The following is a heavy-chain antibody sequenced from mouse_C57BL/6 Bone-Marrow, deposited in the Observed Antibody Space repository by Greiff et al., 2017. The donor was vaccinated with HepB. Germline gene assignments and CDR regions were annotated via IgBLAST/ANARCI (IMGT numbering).Heavy chain of an antibody. J-gene: IGHJ4*01. CDR3: ERERGYDYGEYAIDD. D-gene: IGHD2-4*01. CDR1: GFTFSSYA. CDR2: ISDGGSYT. V-gene: IGHV5-4*01. Sequence: DVKLVESGGGLVKPGGSLKLSCAASGFTFSSYAMSWVRQTPEKRLEWVATISDGGSYTYYPDNVKGRFTITRDNDKNNLYLQMSHLKSEDTAMYYCERERGYDYGEYAIDDWGQGTSVTGS.